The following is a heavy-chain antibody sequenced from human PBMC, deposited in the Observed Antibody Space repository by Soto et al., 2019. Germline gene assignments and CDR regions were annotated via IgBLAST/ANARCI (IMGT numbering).Heavy chain of an antibody. V-gene: IGHV4-34*01. D-gene: IGHD3-3*02. CDR2: INHSGST. CDR3: ARHSLALRKNNWSDP. J-gene: IGHJ5*02. CDR1: GGSFSGYY. Sequence: PSETLSLTCAVYGGSFSGYYWSWIRQPPGKGLEWIGEINHSGSTNYNPSLKSRVTISVDTSKNQFSLRLRSVTAADTALYFCARHSLALRKNNWSDPWGQGIMVTVSS.